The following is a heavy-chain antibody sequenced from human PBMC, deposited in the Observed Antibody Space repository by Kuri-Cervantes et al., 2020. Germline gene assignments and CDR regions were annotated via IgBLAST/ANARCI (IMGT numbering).Heavy chain of an antibody. V-gene: IGHV1-18*01. D-gene: IGHD2-15*01. J-gene: IGHJ4*02. CDR1: VGTFTSYG. CDR2: ISTYNCNT. Sequence: ASVKVSCKDSVGTFTSYGISWVRQAPGQGLEWMGWISTYNCNTDYAQKLQGRVTMTTDTTTSTDYMELRGLRSDDTAVYYFARVGQDCSGGSCYSPGDYWGQGTLVTVSS. CDR3: ARVGQDCSGGSCYSPGDY.